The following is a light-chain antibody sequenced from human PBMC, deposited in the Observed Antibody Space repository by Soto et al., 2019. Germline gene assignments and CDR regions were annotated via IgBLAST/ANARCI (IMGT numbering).Light chain of an antibody. CDR2: DAS. V-gene: IGKV3-11*01. CDR3: QQRYNWPLT. CDR1: QSASNY. Sequence: ETVLTQSPATLSLSPGDRATLSCRASQSASNYLAWYQQRRGQAPRLLIYDASSRASGIPARFSGSGSGTDFTLTISSLEPEDFAVYYCQQRYNWPLTFGGGTTVDI. J-gene: IGKJ4*01.